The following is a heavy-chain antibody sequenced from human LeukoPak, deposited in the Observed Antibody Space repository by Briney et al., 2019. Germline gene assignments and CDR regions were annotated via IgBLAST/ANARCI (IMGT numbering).Heavy chain of an antibody. CDR2: INSDGSST. D-gene: IGHD4-23*01. CDR1: GFTFSSYW. Sequence: GGSLRLSCAASGFTFSSYWMHWVRQAPGKGLVCVSRINSDGSSTTYADSVKGRFTISRDNAKNTLYQQMNSLRAEDTAVYYCARALSYGGNINWFDPWGQGTLVTVSS. V-gene: IGHV3-74*03. CDR3: ARALSYGGNINWFDP. J-gene: IGHJ5*02.